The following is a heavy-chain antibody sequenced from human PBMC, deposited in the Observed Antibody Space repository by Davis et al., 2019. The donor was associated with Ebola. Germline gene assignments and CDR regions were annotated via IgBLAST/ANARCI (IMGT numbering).Heavy chain of an antibody. D-gene: IGHD1-1*01. J-gene: IGHJ4*02. CDR3: AKDLIELIWTEPDY. Sequence: GGSLRLSCAASGFIVSSNYMTWVRQAPGKGLEWVSVIDSGGSTYYADSVKGRFTISRDESKNTLYLQMNSLRAEDTAVYYCAKDLIELIWTEPDYWGQGTLVTVSS. V-gene: IGHV3-53*01. CDR1: GFIVSSNY. CDR2: IDSGGST.